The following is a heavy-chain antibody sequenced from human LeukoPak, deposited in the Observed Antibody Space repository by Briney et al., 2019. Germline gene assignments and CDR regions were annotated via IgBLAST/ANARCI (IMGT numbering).Heavy chain of an antibody. CDR2: IYSGGST. CDR1: GFTVSSNY. Sequence: GGSLRLSCAASGFTVSSNYMSWVRQAPGKGLECISVIYSGGSTYYADSVKGRFTISRDNSKNTLYLQMNSLRAEDTAVYYCARGSPILRGRPFDYWGQGTLVTVSS. J-gene: IGHJ4*02. D-gene: IGHD3-10*01. V-gene: IGHV3-53*01. CDR3: ARGSPILRGRPFDY.